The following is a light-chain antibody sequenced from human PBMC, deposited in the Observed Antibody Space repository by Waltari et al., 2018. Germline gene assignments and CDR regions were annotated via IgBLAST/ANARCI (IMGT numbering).Light chain of an antibody. CDR2: RNN. CDR3: SAWDSSLSVVV. V-gene: IGLV10-54*01. J-gene: IGLJ2*01. Sequence: QPGLTQPPSVSKVLRKTAKPASTANRNKFVNQGAAWQQQHQGHPPKLLSYRNNNRPSGISERLSASRSGNSASLTITGLQPEDEADYYCSAWDSSLSVVVFGGGTKLTVL. CDR1: RNKFVNQG.